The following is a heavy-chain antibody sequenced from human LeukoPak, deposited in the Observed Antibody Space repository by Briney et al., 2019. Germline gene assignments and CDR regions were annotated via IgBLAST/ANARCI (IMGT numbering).Heavy chain of an antibody. Sequence: SETLSLTCTVSGGSISSGGYYWSWIRQHPGKGLEWIGSAYYSGDTYYNPSLKSRVTISVDTSKNQFSLKLSSVTTADTAVYYCASHKYDSSGYYVYWGQGALVTVSS. CDR3: ASHKYDSSGYYVY. CDR1: GGSISSGGYY. J-gene: IGHJ4*02. D-gene: IGHD3-22*01. V-gene: IGHV4-39*01. CDR2: AYYSGDT.